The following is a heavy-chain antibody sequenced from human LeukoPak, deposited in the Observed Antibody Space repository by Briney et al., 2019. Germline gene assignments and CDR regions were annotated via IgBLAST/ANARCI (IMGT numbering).Heavy chain of an antibody. CDR3: ARVQLVDYYYYSYMDV. D-gene: IGHD6-6*01. CDR1: GFTFSSQW. V-gene: IGHV3-7*03. CDR2: IKEDGSEK. J-gene: IGHJ6*03. Sequence: GGSLRLSCVASGFTFSSQWMSWVRQAPGKGLEWVANIKEDGSEKYYVDSVKGRFTISRDNAKNSLYLQMNSLRAEDTALYYCARVQLVDYYYYSYMDVWGKGTTVTVSS.